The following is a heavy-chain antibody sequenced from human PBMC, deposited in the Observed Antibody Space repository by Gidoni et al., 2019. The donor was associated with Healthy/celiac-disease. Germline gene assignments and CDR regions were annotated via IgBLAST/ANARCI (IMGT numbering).Heavy chain of an antibody. V-gene: IGHV3-11*05. CDR3: ASYYYYGMDV. Sequence: QVQLVESGGGLVKPGGSLRLSCAASGFTFSDYYISWIRQAPGKGLEWVSYISSSSSYTNYADSVKGRFTISRDNAKNSLYLQMNSLRTEDTAVYYCASYYYYGMDVWGQGTTVTVSS. J-gene: IGHJ6*02. CDR2: ISSSSSYT. CDR1: GFTFSDYY.